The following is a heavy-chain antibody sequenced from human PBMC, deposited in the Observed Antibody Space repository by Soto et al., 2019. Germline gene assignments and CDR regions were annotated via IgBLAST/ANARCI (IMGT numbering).Heavy chain of an antibody. CDR1: GYSFTSYG. V-gene: IGHV1-18*01. CDR3: ARDSASVGFDY. Sequence: AAVKVSCKASGYSFTSYGISWVRQAPGQGREWMGWISAYNGNTNYAQKLQGRVTMTTDTSTSTAYMELRSLRSDDTAVYYCARDSASVGFDYWGQGTLVTVSS. J-gene: IGHJ4*02. CDR2: ISAYNGNT.